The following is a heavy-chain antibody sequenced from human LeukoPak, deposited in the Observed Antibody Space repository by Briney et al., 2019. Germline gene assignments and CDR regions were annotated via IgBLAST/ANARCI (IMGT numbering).Heavy chain of an antibody. Sequence: DTLPLTRTVSGGSLSSYYWSWIRQPAGTGLEWIGRIYTSGSTNYNPSLKSRVTMSVDTSKNQFSLKLSSVTAADTAVYYCARDNRRAFDYWGQGTLVTVSS. D-gene: IGHD1-14*01. CDR1: GGSLSSYY. J-gene: IGHJ4*02. CDR2: IYTSGST. CDR3: ARDNRRAFDY. V-gene: IGHV4-4*07.